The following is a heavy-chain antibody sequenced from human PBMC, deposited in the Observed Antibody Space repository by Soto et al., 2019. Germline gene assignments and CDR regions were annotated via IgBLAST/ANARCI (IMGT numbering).Heavy chain of an antibody. CDR3: ARGFGLYCSGGSCYSADFDY. CDR1: GYTFTSYG. V-gene: IGHV1-18*01. D-gene: IGHD2-15*01. Sequence: ASVKVSCKASGYTFTSYGISWVRQAPGQGLEWMGWISAYNGNTNYAQKLQGRVTMTTDTSTSTAYMELRSLRSDDTAVYYCARGFGLYCSGGSCYSADFDYWGQGTLVTVSS. CDR2: ISAYNGNT. J-gene: IGHJ4*02.